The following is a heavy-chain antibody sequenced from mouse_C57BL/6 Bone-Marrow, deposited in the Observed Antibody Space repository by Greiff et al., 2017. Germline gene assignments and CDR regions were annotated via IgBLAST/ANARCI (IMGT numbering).Heavy chain of an antibody. CDR2: INPGSGGT. CDR1: GYAFTNYL. CDR3: AREINYSGYFDY. Sequence: QVQLQQSGAELVRPGTSVKVSCKASGYAFTNYLIEWVKQRPGQGLEWIGVINPGSGGTNYNEKFKGKATMTADKSSRTAYMQLSRLTSEDSAVFFCAREINYSGYFDYWGQGTTLTVSS. V-gene: IGHV1-54*01. J-gene: IGHJ2*01. D-gene: IGHD2-1*01.